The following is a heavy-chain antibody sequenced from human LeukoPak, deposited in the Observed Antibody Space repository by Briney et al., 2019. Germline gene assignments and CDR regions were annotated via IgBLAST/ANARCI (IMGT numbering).Heavy chain of an antibody. CDR3: AKAGRVASSGYYYFDY. CDR1: GFTFSSYG. J-gene: IGHJ4*02. Sequence: GGSLRLSCAASGFTFSSYGMHWVRQAPGKGLEWVAVIWYDGSNKYYADSVKGRFTISRDNSKNTLYLQMNSLRAEDTAVYYCAKAGRVASSGYYYFDYWGQGTLVTASS. CDR2: IWYDGSNK. D-gene: IGHD3-22*01. V-gene: IGHV3-33*06.